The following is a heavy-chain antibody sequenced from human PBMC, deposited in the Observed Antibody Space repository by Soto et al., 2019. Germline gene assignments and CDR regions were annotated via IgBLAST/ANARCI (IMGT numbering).Heavy chain of an antibody. Sequence: ASVKVSCKTSGYPFTSYGIGWVRQAPGQGLEWMAWISPYNGNTYYAQKFQGRVTLTTDTYTNTVYMELRSLRSEDTAVYYCARAVAVPADFDYWGPGTLVTVSS. J-gene: IGHJ4*02. CDR3: ARAVAVPADFDY. CDR1: GYPFTSYG. D-gene: IGHD6-19*01. V-gene: IGHV1-18*01. CDR2: ISPYNGNT.